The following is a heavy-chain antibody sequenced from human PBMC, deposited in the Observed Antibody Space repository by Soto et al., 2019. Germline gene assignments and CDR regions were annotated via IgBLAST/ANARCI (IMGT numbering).Heavy chain of an antibody. CDR2: ISAYNGNT. Sequence: ASVKVSCKASGYTFTSYGISWVRQAPGQGLEWMGWISAYNGNTNYAQKLQGRVTMTTDTSTSTAYMELRSLRSDDTAVYYCARDPWGEEQQLVFDYWGQGTLVTVSS. V-gene: IGHV1-18*01. CDR1: GYTFTSYG. J-gene: IGHJ4*02. CDR3: ARDPWGEEQQLVFDY. D-gene: IGHD6-13*01.